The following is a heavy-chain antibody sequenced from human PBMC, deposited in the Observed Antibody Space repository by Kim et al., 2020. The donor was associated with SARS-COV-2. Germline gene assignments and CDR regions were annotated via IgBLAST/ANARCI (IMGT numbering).Heavy chain of an antibody. V-gene: IGHV3-74*01. D-gene: IGHD1-1*01. Sequence: FADFGKGRFSISRDNSKRILYLQMNSLRAEDSGVYYCAGGPESNGHLLEYWGQGTLVTVSS. J-gene: IGHJ4*02. CDR3: AGGPESNGHLLEY.